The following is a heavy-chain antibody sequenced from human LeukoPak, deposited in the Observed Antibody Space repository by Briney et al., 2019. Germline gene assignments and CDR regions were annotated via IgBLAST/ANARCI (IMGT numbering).Heavy chain of an antibody. D-gene: IGHD1-26*01. CDR3: AREDYIVGATSAFDI. Sequence: PSETLSLTCTVSGYSISSGYYWGWIRQPPGKGLEWIGSIYHSGSTYYNPSLKSRVTISVDTSKNQFSLKLSSVTAADTAVYYCAREDYIVGATSAFDIWGQGTMVTVSS. CDR2: IYHSGST. J-gene: IGHJ3*02. V-gene: IGHV4-38-2*02. CDR1: GYSISSGYY.